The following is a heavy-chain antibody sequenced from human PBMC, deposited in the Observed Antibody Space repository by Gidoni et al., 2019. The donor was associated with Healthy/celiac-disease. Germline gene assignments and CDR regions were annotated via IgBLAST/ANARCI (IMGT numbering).Heavy chain of an antibody. D-gene: IGHD4-4*01. CDR1: GFSLSTSGMC. CDR3: ARTTTVPYSYYGMDV. CDR2: IDWDDDK. V-gene: IGHV2-70*01. Sequence: QVTLRESGPALVKPTQTLTLTCTFSGFSLSTSGMCVSWIRLPSGKALDWLALIDWDDDKSYSTSLKTRLTISKDTSKNQVVLTMTNMDPVDTATYYCARTTTVPYSYYGMDVWGQGTTVTVSS. J-gene: IGHJ6*02.